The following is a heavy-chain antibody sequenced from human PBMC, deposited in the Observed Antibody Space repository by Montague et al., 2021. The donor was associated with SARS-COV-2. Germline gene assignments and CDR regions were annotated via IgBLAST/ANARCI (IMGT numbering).Heavy chain of an antibody. D-gene: IGHD6-19*01. CDR3: ARGADRYYFYGMDV. CDR2: TYYRSRWYN. Sequence: CAISGDSVSGNKATWNWVRQSPARDLEWLGRTYYRSRWYNEYAVSVNSRITINPDTSKNQFSLQVNSVTPEDTAVYYCARGADRYYFYGMDVWGQGTTVTVSS. V-gene: IGHV6-1*01. CDR1: GDSVSGNKAT. J-gene: IGHJ6*02.